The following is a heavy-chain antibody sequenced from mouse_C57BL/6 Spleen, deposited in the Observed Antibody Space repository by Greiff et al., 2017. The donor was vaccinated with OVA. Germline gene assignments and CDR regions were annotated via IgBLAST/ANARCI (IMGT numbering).Heavy chain of an antibody. CDR1: GFSFNTYA. V-gene: IGHV10-1*01. Sequence: EVHLVESGGGLVQPKGSLKLSCAASGFSFNTYAMNWVRQAPGKGLEWVARIRSKSNNYATYYADPVKDRFTISRDDSESMLYLQMNNLKTEDTAMYYCVRPLDGYYGFAYWGQGTLVTVSA. J-gene: IGHJ3*01. D-gene: IGHD2-3*01. CDR3: VRPLDGYYGFAY. CDR2: IRSKSNNYAT.